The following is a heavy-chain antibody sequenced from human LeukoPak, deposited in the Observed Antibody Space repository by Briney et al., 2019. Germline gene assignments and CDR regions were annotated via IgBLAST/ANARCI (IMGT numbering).Heavy chain of an antibody. J-gene: IGHJ6*02. D-gene: IGHD2-2*01. CDR3: ARGLADCSSSSCLPYGVDV. CDR1: GFTFSSYW. Sequence: PGGSLRLSCAASGFTFSSYWMHWVRQAPGKGLVWVSRINSDGSSTSYADSVKGRFTISRDNAKNTLYLQMNSLRGEDTAFYHCARGLADCSSSSCLPYGVDVWGQGTTVTVSS. V-gene: IGHV3-74*01. CDR2: INSDGSST.